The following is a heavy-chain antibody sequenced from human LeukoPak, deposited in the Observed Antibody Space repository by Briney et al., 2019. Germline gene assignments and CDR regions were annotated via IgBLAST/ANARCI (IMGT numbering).Heavy chain of an antibody. V-gene: IGHV4-34*01. CDR2: INHSGST. Sequence: SETLSLTCAVYGGSFSGYYWSWIRQPPGKGLEWIGEINHSGSTNYNPSLKSRVTISVDTSKNQFSLKLSSVTAADTAVYYCARGYGNYDFWSGYSKNFHYWGQGTLVTVLS. CDR1: GGSFSGYY. CDR3: ARGYGNYDFWSGYSKNFHY. D-gene: IGHD3-3*01. J-gene: IGHJ4*02.